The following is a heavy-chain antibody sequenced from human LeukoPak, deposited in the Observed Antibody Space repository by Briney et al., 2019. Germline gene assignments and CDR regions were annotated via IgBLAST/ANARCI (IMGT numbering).Heavy chain of an antibody. CDR2: ISPGDSAP. J-gene: IGHJ3*02. CDR1: GYNFTIYR. D-gene: IGHD3-22*01. V-gene: IGHV5-51*01. Sequence: GESLKISCEGSGYNFTIYRIAWVRQMPGKGLECMGIISPGDSAPTYSPSFRGQVTISVDKSINTAYLQWSSLKASDTAMYFCARRPYYYDVSGPRAFDIWGQGSMVTVSS. CDR3: ARRPYYYDVSGPRAFDI.